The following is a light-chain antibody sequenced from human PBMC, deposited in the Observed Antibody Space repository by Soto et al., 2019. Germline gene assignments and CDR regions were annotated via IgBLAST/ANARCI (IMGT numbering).Light chain of an antibody. CDR2: STN. CDR3: VLYLGGGIWV. CDR1: SGSVSTSYY. J-gene: IGLJ3*02. Sequence: QAVVTQEPSFSVSPGGTVTLTCGLNSGSVSTSYYPNWCQQTPGQAPRTLIYSTNIRSSGVPDRFSGSILGNKAALTITGAQADDESTYYCVLYLGGGIWVFGGGTKLTVL. V-gene: IGLV8-61*01.